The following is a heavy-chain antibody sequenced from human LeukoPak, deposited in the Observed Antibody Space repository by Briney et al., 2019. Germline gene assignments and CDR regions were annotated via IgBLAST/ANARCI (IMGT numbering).Heavy chain of an antibody. CDR1: GFTFTSYT. Sequence: PGGSLRLSCAASGFTFTSYTMNWVRQAPGKGLEWVSSIGSSGDYIDYADSLKGRFTISRDNAKNSLYLQTNSLRADDTAVYYCARDDPRKNWYFDPWGRGTLVTVSS. V-gene: IGHV3-21*01. CDR2: IGSSGDYI. CDR3: ARDDPRKNWYFDP. J-gene: IGHJ2*01.